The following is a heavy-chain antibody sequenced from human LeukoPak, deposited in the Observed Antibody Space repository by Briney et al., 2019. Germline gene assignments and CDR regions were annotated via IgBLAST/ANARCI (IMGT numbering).Heavy chain of an antibody. J-gene: IGHJ3*02. Sequence: PSETLSLTCTVVGDSISNYYWSWIRQPPGKGLEWIGYIYYSGNTDYNPSLKSRVTISVDTSKNQFSLRLNSVTAADTAVYYCARYRNEALFAFDIWGQGTMVTVSS. V-gene: IGHV4-59*01. CDR1: GDSISNYY. D-gene: IGHD1-14*01. CDR2: IYYSGNT. CDR3: ARYRNEALFAFDI.